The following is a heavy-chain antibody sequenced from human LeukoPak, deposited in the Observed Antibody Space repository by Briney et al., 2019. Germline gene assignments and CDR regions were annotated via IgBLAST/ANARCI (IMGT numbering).Heavy chain of an antibody. Sequence: GGSLRLSCAASGFTFSSYAMHWVRQAPGKGLECVSATSASGGSTYYADSVKGRFTISRDNSKNTLYLQMNSLRAEDTAVYFCAPRDPCSGGSCYALGYWGQGTLVTVSS. J-gene: IGHJ4*02. D-gene: IGHD2-15*01. CDR1: GFTFSSYA. V-gene: IGHV3-23*01. CDR2: TSASGGST. CDR3: APRDPCSGGSCYALGY.